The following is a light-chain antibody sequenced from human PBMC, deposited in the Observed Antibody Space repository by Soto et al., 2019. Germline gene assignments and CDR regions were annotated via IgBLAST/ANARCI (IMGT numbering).Light chain of an antibody. CDR1: ESVSNTY. Sequence: EIVLTQSPGTLSLSPGERATLSCRASESVSNTYLAWYQHKPGQAPRLLLYDASNRATGIPDRFSGSGSGTDFTLTISRLEPEDFAVYYCQQYGSSPLTFGGGTKVEIK. CDR2: DAS. CDR3: QQYGSSPLT. J-gene: IGKJ4*01. V-gene: IGKV3-20*01.